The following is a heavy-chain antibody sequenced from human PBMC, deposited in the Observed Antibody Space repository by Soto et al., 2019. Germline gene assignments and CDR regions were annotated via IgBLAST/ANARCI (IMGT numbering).Heavy chain of an antibody. V-gene: IGHV1-69*13. J-gene: IGHJ4*02. CDR2: IIPIFGTA. D-gene: IGHD2-15*01. CDR3: ARVNLSRWNRQPTISYFDY. CDR1: GGTFSSYA. Sequence: GASVKVSCKASGGTFSSYAISWVRQAPGQGLEWMGGIIPIFGTANYAQKFQGRVTITADESTSTAYMELSSLRSEDTAVYYRARVNLSRWNRQPTISYFDYWGGGTLVTVSS.